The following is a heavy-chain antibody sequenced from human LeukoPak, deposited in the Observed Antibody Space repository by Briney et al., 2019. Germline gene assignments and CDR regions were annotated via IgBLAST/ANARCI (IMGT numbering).Heavy chain of an antibody. CDR1: GFTFNTYT. CDR3: AREGSRSDDAFDI. CDR2: MSYDRSNE. V-gene: IGHV3-30*04. J-gene: IGHJ3*02. Sequence: GRSLRLSCAASGFTFNTYTMHWVHQAPGEGLQWVALMSYDRSNEHYADSVKGRFTISRDNSKNTLYLQMTSLRLEDTAVYYCAREGSRSDDAFDIWGQGTLVTVSS.